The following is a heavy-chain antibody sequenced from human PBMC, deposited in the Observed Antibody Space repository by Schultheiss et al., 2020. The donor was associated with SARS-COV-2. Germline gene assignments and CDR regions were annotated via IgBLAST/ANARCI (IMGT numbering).Heavy chain of an antibody. CDR2: IYYSGST. D-gene: IGHD3-22*01. CDR1: GGSFSGYY. CDR3: ARVHYYDGSGYYYDY. J-gene: IGHJ4*02. Sequence: SETLSLTCAVYGGSFSGYYWSWIRQHPGKGLEWIGYIYYSGSTYYNPSLGSLLTISIDTSKNQFSLKLRSVTAADTAVYYCARVHYYDGSGYYYDYWGQGTLVTVSS. V-gene: IGHV4-31*01.